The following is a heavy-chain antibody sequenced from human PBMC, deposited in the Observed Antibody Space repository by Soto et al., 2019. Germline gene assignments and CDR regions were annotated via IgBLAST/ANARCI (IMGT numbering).Heavy chain of an antibody. V-gene: IGHV3-23*01. Sequence: GALRLSCAASGFTFSSYAMSWVRQAPGKGLEWVSAISGSGGSTYYADSVKGRFTISRDNSKNTLYLQMNSLRAEDTAVYYCARDLNIGSFDYWGQGTLVTVSS. CDR3: ARDLNIGSFDY. J-gene: IGHJ4*02. CDR1: GFTFSSYA. CDR2: ISGSGGST.